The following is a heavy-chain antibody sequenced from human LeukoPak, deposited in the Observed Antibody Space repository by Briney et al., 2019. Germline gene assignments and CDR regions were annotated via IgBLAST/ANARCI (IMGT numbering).Heavy chain of an antibody. D-gene: IGHD6-19*01. V-gene: IGHV3-23*01. CDR2: ISGSGGST. CDR3: AKLSKAGIAVAGRNY. Sequence: GGSLRLSCAASGFTFSSYAMSWVRQAPGKGLEWVSAISGSGGSTYYADSVKGRFTISRDNSKNTLYLQMNSLSAEDTAVYYCAKLSKAGIAVAGRNYWGQGTLVTVSS. J-gene: IGHJ4*02. CDR1: GFTFSSYA.